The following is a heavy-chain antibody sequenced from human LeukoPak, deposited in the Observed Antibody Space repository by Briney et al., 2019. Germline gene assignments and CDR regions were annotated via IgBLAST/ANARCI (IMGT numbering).Heavy chain of an antibody. V-gene: IGHV4-38-2*02. CDR3: ARVRGYCSSTICYRYYFDY. CDR1: GYSISSGYY. Sequence: PSETLALTCTVSGYSISSGYYWGWIRQPPGKGLEWIGTIYHSGSTYYNPSLKSRVTISVDTSKNQFSLKLTSVTAADTAVYYCARVRGYCSSTICYRYYFDYWGQGTLVTVSS. J-gene: IGHJ4*02. CDR2: IYHSGST. D-gene: IGHD2-2*01.